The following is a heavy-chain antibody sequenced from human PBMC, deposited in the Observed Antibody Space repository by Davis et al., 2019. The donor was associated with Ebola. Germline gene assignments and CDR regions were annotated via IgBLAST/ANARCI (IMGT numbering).Heavy chain of an antibody. CDR3: AREFLLRGALP. Sequence: KVSCKGSGYSFTSYWIAWVRQMPGKGLECMGIIYPGDSETRYSPSFQGQVTISADKSITTAYLQWSSLKASDTAIYYCAREFLLRGALPWGQGTLVTVSS. V-gene: IGHV5-51*01. CDR1: GYSFTSYW. J-gene: IGHJ4*02. CDR2: IYPGDSET. D-gene: IGHD3-10*01.